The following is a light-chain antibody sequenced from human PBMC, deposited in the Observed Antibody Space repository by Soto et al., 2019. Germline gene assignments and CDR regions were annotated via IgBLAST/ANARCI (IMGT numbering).Light chain of an antibody. CDR1: QSVGTY. Sequence: EIVLTQSPATLSLSPGERATISCRASQSVGTYLAWYQQKPGQGPRLLIYDASSRASGIPARFSGSGSGTDFTLTISSLEPEDFAVYHCQQRSNWPSITFGQGTRLEIK. V-gene: IGKV3-11*01. CDR3: QQRSNWPSIT. J-gene: IGKJ5*01. CDR2: DAS.